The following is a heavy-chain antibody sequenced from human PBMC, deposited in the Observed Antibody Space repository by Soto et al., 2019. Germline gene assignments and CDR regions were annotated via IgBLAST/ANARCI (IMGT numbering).Heavy chain of an antibody. D-gene: IGHD1-26*01. CDR2: IYESGST. CDR3: AREVAGSHWNFDL. J-gene: IGHJ2*01. Sequence: QVQLQESGPGLVKPSGTLSLTCAVSGGSISSSSSNYWSWVRQPPGKRLEWIGDIYESGSTNYNPSLTSRVTISMDKSKNQFSLKVTSVTAADTAVYYCAREVAGSHWNFDLWGRGTLVTVSS. CDR1: GGSISSSSSNY. V-gene: IGHV4-4*02.